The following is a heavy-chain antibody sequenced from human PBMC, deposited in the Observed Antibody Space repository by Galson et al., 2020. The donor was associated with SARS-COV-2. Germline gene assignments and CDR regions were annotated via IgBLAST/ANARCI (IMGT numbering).Heavy chain of an antibody. V-gene: IGHV4-4*07. Sequence: ETSETLSLTCTVSGGSISSYYWSWIRQPAGKGLEWIGRIYTSGSTNYNPSLKSRVTMSVDTSKNQFSLKLSSVTAADTAVYYCARDLNYYDSSGYYYLWFDPWCQGTLVTVSS. CDR3: ARDLNYYDSSGYYYLWFDP. J-gene: IGHJ5*02. D-gene: IGHD3-22*01. CDR2: IYTSGST. CDR1: GGSISSYY.